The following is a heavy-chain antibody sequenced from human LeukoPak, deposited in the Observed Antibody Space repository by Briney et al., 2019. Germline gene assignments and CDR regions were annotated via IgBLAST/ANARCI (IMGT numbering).Heavy chain of an antibody. V-gene: IGHV3-66*01. Sequence: PGGSLRLSCAASGFTVSSNYMNWVRQAPGKGLEWVSVIYSGGETYYADSVKGRFTISRDNSKNTVFLQMNSLRVDDTAVYHCARDLGGDTATVNWGQGTLVTVSS. CDR3: ARDLGGDTATVN. CDR2: IYSGGET. D-gene: IGHD5-18*01. CDR1: GFTVSSNY. J-gene: IGHJ4*02.